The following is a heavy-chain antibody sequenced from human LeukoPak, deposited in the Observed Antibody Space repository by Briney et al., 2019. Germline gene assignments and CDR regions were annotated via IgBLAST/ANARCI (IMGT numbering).Heavy chain of an antibody. CDR1: GFTFSSYA. Sequence: GGSLRLSCAASGFTFSSYAMSWVRQAPGKGLEWVSAISGSGGSTYYADSVKGRFTISRDNSKDTLYLQMNSLRAEDTAVYYCVKSLPNPRMAAAGSFDYWGQGTLVTVSS. CDR2: ISGSGGST. D-gene: IGHD6-13*01. J-gene: IGHJ4*02. V-gene: IGHV3-23*01. CDR3: VKSLPNPRMAAAGSFDY.